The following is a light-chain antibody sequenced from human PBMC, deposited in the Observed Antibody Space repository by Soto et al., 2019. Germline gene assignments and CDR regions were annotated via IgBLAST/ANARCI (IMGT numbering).Light chain of an antibody. CDR1: SSNLGAGYD. Sequence: QSVLTQPPSASGAPGQRVTLSCTGNSSNLGAGYDVHWYQQLPGAAPKLVIFGNRNRPSGVPERFSGSKSGTSASLAITGLQAEDEADYYCQAYGYSLTASVFGGGTKLTVL. J-gene: IGLJ2*01. CDR3: QAYGYSLTASV. CDR2: GNR. V-gene: IGLV1-40*01.